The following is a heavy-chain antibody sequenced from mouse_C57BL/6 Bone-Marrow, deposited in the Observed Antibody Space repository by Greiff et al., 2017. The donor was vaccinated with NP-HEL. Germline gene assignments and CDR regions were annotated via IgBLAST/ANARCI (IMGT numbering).Heavy chain of an antibody. CDR3: LDSSGYYAMDY. CDR1: GYTFTSYG. CDR2: IYPRSGNT. D-gene: IGHD3-2*02. V-gene: IGHV1-81*01. J-gene: IGHJ4*01. Sequence: QVQLQQSGAELARPGAPVKLSCKASGYTFTSYGISWVKQRTGQGLEWIGEIYPRSGNTYYNEKFKGKATLTADKSSSTAYMELRSLTSEDSAVYFCLDSSGYYAMDYWGQGTSVTVSS.